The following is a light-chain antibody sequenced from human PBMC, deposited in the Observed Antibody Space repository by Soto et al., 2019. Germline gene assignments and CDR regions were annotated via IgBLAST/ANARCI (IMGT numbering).Light chain of an antibody. CDR2: GAS. V-gene: IGKV3-20*01. J-gene: IGKJ5*01. CDR1: KSFSRSY. CDR3: QQYNKWPIT. Sequence: EIVLTQSPDTLSLSPGERATLSCRASKSFSRSYLAWYQQKPGQAPRLLIYGASSRATGIPDRFSGSGSGTEFTLTISSLQSEDFAVYYCQQYNKWPITFGQGTRLEIK.